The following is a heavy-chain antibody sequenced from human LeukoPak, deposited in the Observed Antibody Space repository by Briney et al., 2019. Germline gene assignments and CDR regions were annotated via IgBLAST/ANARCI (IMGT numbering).Heavy chain of an antibody. CDR2: IAHSGST. CDR3: ARGPGRIEYSGSYG. V-gene: IGHV4-34*01. J-gene: IGHJ4*02. CDR1: GGSFSGYY. Sequence: PSETLSLTCAVYGGSFSGYYLSWIRQPPGKGLEWIGEIAHSGSTNYNPSLKSRVTIPVDTSKDQFSLTLSPVTAADTAVYYCARGPGRIEYSGSYGWGQGTLVTVSS. D-gene: IGHD1-26*01.